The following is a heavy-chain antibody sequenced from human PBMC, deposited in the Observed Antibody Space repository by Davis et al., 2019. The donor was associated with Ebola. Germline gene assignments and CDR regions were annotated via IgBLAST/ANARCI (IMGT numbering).Heavy chain of an antibody. V-gene: IGHV1-8*03. CDR3: AREGPRYRAYDYIWGSYRYTYYYYGMDV. CDR1: GYTFTSYD. Sequence: ASVKVSCKASGYTFTSYDINWVRQATGQGLEWMGWMNPNSGNTGYAQKFQGRVTITRNTSISTAYMELSSLRSEDTAVYYCAREGPRYRAYDYIWGSYRYTYYYYGMDVWGQGTTVTVSS. CDR2: MNPNSGNT. D-gene: IGHD3-16*02. J-gene: IGHJ6*02.